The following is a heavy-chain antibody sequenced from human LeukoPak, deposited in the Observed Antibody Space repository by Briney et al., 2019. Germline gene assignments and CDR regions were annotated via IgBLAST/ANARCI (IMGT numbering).Heavy chain of an antibody. Sequence: PGGSLRLSCAASGFPFSNYNLNWVRQAPGKGLEGVSFISSSSVTMHYADSVKGRFTISRDNAKTLLYLQMNSLRAEDTALYYCARTEYQLHYDILTGYSNYYFDLWGRGTLVTVSS. CDR3: ARTEYQLHYDILTGYSNYYFDL. CDR2: ISSSSVTM. CDR1: GFPFSNYN. J-gene: IGHJ2*01. V-gene: IGHV3-48*01. D-gene: IGHD3-9*01.